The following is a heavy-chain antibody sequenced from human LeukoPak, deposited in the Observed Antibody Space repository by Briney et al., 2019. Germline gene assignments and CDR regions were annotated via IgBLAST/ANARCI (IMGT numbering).Heavy chain of an antibody. Sequence: ASVKVSCKVSGYTLTELSMHWVRQAPGKGLGWMGGFDPEDGETIYAQKFQGRVTMTEDTSTDTAYMELSSLRSEDTAVYYCATTSGFGALLSYWGQGTLVTVSS. CDR2: FDPEDGET. V-gene: IGHV1-24*01. CDR3: ATTSGFGALLSY. J-gene: IGHJ4*02. D-gene: IGHD3-10*01. CDR1: GYTLTELS.